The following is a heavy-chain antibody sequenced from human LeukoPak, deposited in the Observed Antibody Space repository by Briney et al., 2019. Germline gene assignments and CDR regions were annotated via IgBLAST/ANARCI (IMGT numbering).Heavy chain of an antibody. CDR2: IYYSGST. J-gene: IGHJ4*02. Sequence: ETLSLTCTVSGGSVSSGRDYWGWVRQPPGRGMGWIGYIYYSGSTNYNPSLKSRVTISVATSKHQFSLNLSPVTAADTAVYYCARLRVVAAFDYWGQGTLVTVSS. D-gene: IGHD2-15*01. V-gene: IGHV4-61*01. CDR1: GGSVSSGRDY. CDR3: ARLRVVAAFDY.